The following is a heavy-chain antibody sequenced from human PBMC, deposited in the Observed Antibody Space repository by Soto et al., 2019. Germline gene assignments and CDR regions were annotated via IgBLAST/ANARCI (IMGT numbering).Heavy chain of an antibody. J-gene: IGHJ6*02. V-gene: IGHV1-69*06. CDR1: GGTFSSYA. CDR3: GSGHYYSYGMDF. CDR2: IIPIFGTA. Sequence: GASVKVSCKASGGTFSSYAISWVRQAPGQGLEWMGGIIPIFGTANYAQKFQGRVTITADKSTSTAYMELSSLRSEDTAVYYCGSGHYYSYGMDFWGQGPTLTVSS.